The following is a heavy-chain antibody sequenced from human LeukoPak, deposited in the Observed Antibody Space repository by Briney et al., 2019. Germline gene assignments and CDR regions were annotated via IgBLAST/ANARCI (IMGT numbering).Heavy chain of an antibody. V-gene: IGHV3-21*01. CDR2: ISSGSSYI. CDR1: GFTFSTYS. Sequence: GGSLRLSCAASGFTFSTYSMNWARQAPGKGLEWVSSISSGSSYIYYADSVKGRFTISRDNAKNSLYLQMNSLRAEDTAVYYCASLGYSYGKGVFDYWGQGTLVTVSS. D-gene: IGHD5-18*01. CDR3: ASLGYSYGKGVFDY. J-gene: IGHJ4*02.